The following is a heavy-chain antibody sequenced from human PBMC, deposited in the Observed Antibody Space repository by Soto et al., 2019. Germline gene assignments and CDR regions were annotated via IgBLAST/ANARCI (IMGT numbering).Heavy chain of an antibody. Sequence: ASVKVSCKASGYTFTGYYMHWVRQAPGQGLEWMGWINPNSGGTNYAQKFQGWVTMTRDTSISTAYMELSRLRSDDTAVYYCAVHYSGYDYYFDYWGQGTLVTVSS. CDR3: AVHYSGYDYYFDY. CDR1: GYTFTGYY. D-gene: IGHD5-12*01. J-gene: IGHJ4*02. V-gene: IGHV1-2*04. CDR2: INPNSGGT.